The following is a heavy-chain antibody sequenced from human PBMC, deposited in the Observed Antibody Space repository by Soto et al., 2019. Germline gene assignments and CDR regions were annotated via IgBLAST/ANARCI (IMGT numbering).Heavy chain of an antibody. D-gene: IGHD5-12*01. Sequence: QVQLVESGGGVVQPGRSLRLSCAASGFTFSSYAMHWVRQAPGKGLEWVEVISYDGSNKYYADSVKGRFTISRDNSKNTLYLQMTSLSAEDTAVYYCARDYYRFNSGYGFSMDVWGQGTTVTVSS. CDR1: GFTFSSYA. V-gene: IGHV3-30-3*01. J-gene: IGHJ6*02. CDR3: ARDYYRFNSGYGFSMDV. CDR2: ISYDGSNK.